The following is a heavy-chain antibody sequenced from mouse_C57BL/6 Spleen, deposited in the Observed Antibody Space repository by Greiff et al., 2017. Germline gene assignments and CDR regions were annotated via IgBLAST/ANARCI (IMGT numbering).Heavy chain of an antibody. D-gene: IGHD2-4*01. Sequence: QVQLQQSGAELVRPGTSVKVSCKASGYAFTNYSIEWVKQRPGQGLEWIGVINPGSGGTNYNEKFKGKATLTADKSSSTAYMQLSSLTSEDSAVYFCARRDDYGWYFDVWGTGTTVTVSS. CDR1: GYAFTNYS. J-gene: IGHJ1*03. CDR3: ARRDDYGWYFDV. V-gene: IGHV1-54*01. CDR2: INPGSGGT.